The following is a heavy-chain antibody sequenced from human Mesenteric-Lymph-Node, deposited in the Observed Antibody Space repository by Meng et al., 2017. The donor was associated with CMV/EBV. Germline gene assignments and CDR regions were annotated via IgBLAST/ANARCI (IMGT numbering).Heavy chain of an antibody. J-gene: IGHJ4*02. CDR1: GFTFSSYT. Sequence: GESLKISCAASGFTFSSYTMNWVRQAPGKGLEWVSYISSSTIYIYYADPVKGRFTISRDNAKNSLYLQMNRLRAEDTAVYYCARLYLDHFGGVKYFDYWGQGTLVTVSS. CDR3: ARLYLDHFGGVKYFDY. D-gene: IGHD3-16*01. V-gene: IGHV3-21*01. CDR2: ISSSTIYI.